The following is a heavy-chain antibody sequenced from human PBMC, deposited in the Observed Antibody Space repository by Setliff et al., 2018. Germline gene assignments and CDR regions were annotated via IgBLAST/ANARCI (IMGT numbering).Heavy chain of an antibody. CDR2: IKQDGSEK. CDR3: AASHSGYFGY. J-gene: IGHJ4*02. V-gene: IGHV3-7*03. CDR1: GFRFGEYS. Sequence: GGSLRLSCAASGFRFGEYSMSWVRQAPGKGLEWVANIKQDGSEKYYVDSVGGRFTVSRDNAQNSLFLQMNNLRAEDTAVYYCAASHSGYFGYWGQGTLVTVSS. D-gene: IGHD6-19*01.